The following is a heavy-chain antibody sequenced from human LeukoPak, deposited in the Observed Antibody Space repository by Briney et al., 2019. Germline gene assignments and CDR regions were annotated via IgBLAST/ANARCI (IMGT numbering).Heavy chain of an antibody. V-gene: IGHV1-18*01. Sequence: VASVKVSCKASGYTFTSYGISWVRQAPGQGLERMGWISAYNGNANYAQKLQGRVTMTTDTSTSTAYMELRSLRSDDTAVYYCARMVYYHDSSGYYPDYWGQGTLVTVSS. D-gene: IGHD3-22*01. CDR2: ISAYNGNA. CDR3: ARMVYYHDSSGYYPDY. J-gene: IGHJ4*02. CDR1: GYTFTSYG.